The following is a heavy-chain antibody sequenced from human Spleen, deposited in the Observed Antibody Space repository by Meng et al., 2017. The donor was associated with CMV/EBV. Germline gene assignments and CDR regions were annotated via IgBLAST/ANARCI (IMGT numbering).Heavy chain of an antibody. CDR1: GLSFSTYW. Sequence: GGSLRLSCSASGLSFSTYWMSWVRQAPGKGLEWVANINQDGNERLYVESVKGRFVISRDNAKNSLYLQLNRLRAEDTAVYYCVRDEWGDSWGQGTLVTVSS. CDR2: INQDGNER. V-gene: IGHV3-7*01. J-gene: IGHJ5*01. CDR3: VRDEWGDS. D-gene: IGHD3-16*01.